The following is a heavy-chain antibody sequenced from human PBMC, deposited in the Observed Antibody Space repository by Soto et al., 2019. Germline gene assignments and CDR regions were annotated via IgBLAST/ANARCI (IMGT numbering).Heavy chain of an antibody. D-gene: IGHD2-2*01. J-gene: IGHJ5*02. V-gene: IGHV3-48*02. CDR1: GFTFSSYS. CDR3: ARDPGRSSTRFDP. Sequence: GGSLRLSCAASGFTFSSYSMNWVRQAPGKGLEWVSYISNSTIYYADSVKGRFTISRDNAKNSLYLQMNSLRDEDTAVYYCARDPGRSSTRFDPWGQGTLVTVSS. CDR2: ISNSTI.